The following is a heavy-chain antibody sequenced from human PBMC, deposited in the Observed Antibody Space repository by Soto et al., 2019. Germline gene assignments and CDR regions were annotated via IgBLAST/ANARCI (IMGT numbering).Heavy chain of an antibody. CDR3: ARVPNMLTAYAFDI. V-gene: IGHV3-53*01. CDR1: GFTVSSNY. J-gene: IGHJ3*02. D-gene: IGHD3-9*01. CDR2: IYSGGST. Sequence: GGSLRLSCAASGFTVSSNYMSWVRQAPGKGLEWVSVIYSGGSTYYADSVKGRFTISRDNSKNTLYLQMNSLRAEDTAVYYCARVPNMLTAYAFDIWGQGTMVTVSS.